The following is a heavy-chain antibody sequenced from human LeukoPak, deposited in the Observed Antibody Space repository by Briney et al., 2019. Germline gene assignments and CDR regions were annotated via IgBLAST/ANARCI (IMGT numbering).Heavy chain of an antibody. CDR1: GGSISSGSYY. D-gene: IGHD1/OR15-1a*01. J-gene: IGHJ4*02. Sequence: PSETLSLTCTVSGGSISSGSYYCSWIRQPAGKGLEWIGRIYTSGSTNYNPSLKNRATISVDTSKNQFSLKLSSVTAADTAVYYCAREGGGLRSKTTFDYWGQGTLVTVSS. CDR2: IYTSGST. CDR3: AREGGGLRSKTTFDY. V-gene: IGHV4-61*02.